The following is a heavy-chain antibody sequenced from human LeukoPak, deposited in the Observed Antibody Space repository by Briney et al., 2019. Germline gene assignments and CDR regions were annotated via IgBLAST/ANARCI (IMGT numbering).Heavy chain of an antibody. V-gene: IGHV4-59*11. CDR3: ARGGYSYGYDDDFEY. CDR2: IYNSGST. D-gene: IGHD5-18*01. J-gene: IGHJ4*02. Sequence: PSETLSLSCTVSGGSISSHYWSWIWQPPGKGLEWIGCIYNSGSTNYNPSFRSRVTISVDTSKNQFSLKLTSVTAADTAVYYCARGGYSYGYDDDFEYWGQGILVTVSS. CDR1: GGSISSHY.